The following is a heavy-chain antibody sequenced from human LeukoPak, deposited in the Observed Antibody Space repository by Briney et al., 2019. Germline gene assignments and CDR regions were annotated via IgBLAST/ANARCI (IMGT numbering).Heavy chain of an antibody. D-gene: IGHD2-15*01. CDR3: TRDPAVFCSGGSCTEEDDAFDI. J-gene: IGHJ3*02. CDR2: IRSKAYGGTT. CDR1: GFTFGDYA. Sequence: GGSLRLSCTASGFTFGDYAMSWFRQAPGKGLEWVGFIRSKAYGGTTEYAASVKGRFTISRDDSKSIAYLQMNSLKTEDTAVYYCTRDPAVFCSGGSCTEEDDAFDIWGQGTMVTVSS. V-gene: IGHV3-49*03.